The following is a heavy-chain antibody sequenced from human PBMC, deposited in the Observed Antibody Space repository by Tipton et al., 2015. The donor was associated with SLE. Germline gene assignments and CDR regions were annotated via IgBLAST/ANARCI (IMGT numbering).Heavy chain of an antibody. D-gene: IGHD6-19*01. J-gene: IGHJ6*03. CDR3: ARSSSGWYKGAMDV. V-gene: IGHV4-39*07. CDR2: SSYSGTA. Sequence: TLSLTCTVSGGSITGSPYYWGWIRQPPGKGLEWIGSSSYSGTASYNPSLRGRVTISEDTSKNQFSLNLRSVTAADTAIYYCARSSSGWYKGAMDVWGKGTTVIVSS. CDR1: GGSITGSPYY.